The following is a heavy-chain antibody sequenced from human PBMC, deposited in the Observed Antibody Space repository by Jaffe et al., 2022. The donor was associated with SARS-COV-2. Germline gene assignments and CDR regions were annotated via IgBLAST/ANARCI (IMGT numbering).Heavy chain of an antibody. D-gene: IGHD3-9*01. Sequence: QVQLEQSGAEVKEPGSSVKVSCKASGGTPSSYAITWVRQAPGQGLEWMGGIIPIFGTTRYAQKFQGRVTIAADESTSTAYMELSSLRSEDTAVYYCARAQYPGRLRNLKSPFDYWGQGTLVTVSS. J-gene: IGHJ4*02. V-gene: IGHV1-69*01. CDR3: ARAQYPGRLRNLKSPFDY. CDR1: GGTPSSYA. CDR2: IIPIFGTT.